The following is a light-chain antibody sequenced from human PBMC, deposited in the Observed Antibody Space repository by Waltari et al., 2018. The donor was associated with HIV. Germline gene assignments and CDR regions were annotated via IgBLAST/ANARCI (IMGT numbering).Light chain of an antibody. CDR1: SAATAANP. V-gene: IGLV1-44*01. CDR2: KSH. J-gene: IGLJ1*01. Sequence: QTVFPPPPSVPAAPGQRVPLPCSGTSAATAANPVSWYQQLPGTAPKILIYKSHQRSSGIPPRIAASKSGTSASLAINGLQSDDEADYYCAAWHDSLNAYVFGPGTTVTVL. CDR3: AAWHDSLNAYV.